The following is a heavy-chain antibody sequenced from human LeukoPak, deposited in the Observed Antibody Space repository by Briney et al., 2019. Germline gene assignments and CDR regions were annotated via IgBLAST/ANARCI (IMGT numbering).Heavy chain of an antibody. CDR1: GGSFSGYY. V-gene: IGHV4-34*01. CDR2: INHSGST. Sequence: SETLSLTCAVYGGSFSGYYWSWIRQPPGKGLEWIGEINHSGSTNYNPSLKSRVTISVDTSKNQFSLKLSSVTAADTAVYYCARQTQCSSTSCYIDYWGQGTLVTVSS. CDR3: ARQTQCSSTSCYIDY. J-gene: IGHJ4*02. D-gene: IGHD2-2*02.